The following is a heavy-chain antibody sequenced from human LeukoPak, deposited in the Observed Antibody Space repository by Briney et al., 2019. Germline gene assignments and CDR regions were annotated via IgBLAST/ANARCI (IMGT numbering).Heavy chain of an antibody. CDR3: ARDRGGSSSSVFDY. D-gene: IGHD6-6*01. Sequence: GGSLRLSCAASGFTFSSYSMNWVRQAPGKGLEWVSSISSSSYIYYADSVKGRFTISRDNAKNSLYLQMNSLRAEDTAVYYCARDRGGSSSSVFDYWGQGTLVTVSS. CDR2: ISSSSYI. V-gene: IGHV3-21*01. CDR1: GFTFSSYS. J-gene: IGHJ4*02.